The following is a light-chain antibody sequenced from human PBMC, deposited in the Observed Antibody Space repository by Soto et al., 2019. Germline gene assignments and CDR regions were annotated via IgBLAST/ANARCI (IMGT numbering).Light chain of an antibody. CDR1: QSIKNW. Sequence: DIQMTQSPSTLSASVGDRVTITCRASQSIKNWLAWYQQKPGKAPNLLISDASSLESGVPSRFSGSGSGTEFTLTISSLQPDEFATYYCQHYNSYSITFGQGTKLEIK. CDR2: DAS. CDR3: QHYNSYSIT. J-gene: IGKJ2*01. V-gene: IGKV1-5*01.